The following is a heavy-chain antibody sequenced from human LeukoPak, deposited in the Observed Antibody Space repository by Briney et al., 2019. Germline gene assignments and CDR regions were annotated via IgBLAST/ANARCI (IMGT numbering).Heavy chain of an antibody. D-gene: IGHD5-18*01. CDR2: ISSGSTYI. CDR1: GFTFSGYS. V-gene: IGHV3-21*01. Sequence: GGSLRLSCAASGFTFSGYSMNWVRQAPGKGLEWVSSISSGSTYIYYADSVKGRFTISRDNAKNSLYLQMNSLRAEDTAVYYCARGGGYSYGYSHFDSWGQGTLVTVSS. J-gene: IGHJ4*02. CDR3: ARGGGYSYGYSHFDS.